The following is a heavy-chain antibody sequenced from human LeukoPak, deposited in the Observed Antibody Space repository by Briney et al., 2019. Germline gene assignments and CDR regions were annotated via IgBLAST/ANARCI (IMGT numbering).Heavy chain of an antibody. V-gene: IGHV3-33*01. D-gene: IGHD3-10*01. J-gene: IGHJ6*02. CDR1: GFTFSSYG. Sequence: PGGSLRLSCAASGFTFSSYGMHWVRQAPGKGLEWVAVIWYDGSNKYYADSVKGRFTISRDNSKNTLYLQMNSLRAEDTAVYYCARVRYYYGSGGDGMDVWGQGTTVAVSS. CDR2: IWYDGSNK. CDR3: ARVRYYYGSGGDGMDV.